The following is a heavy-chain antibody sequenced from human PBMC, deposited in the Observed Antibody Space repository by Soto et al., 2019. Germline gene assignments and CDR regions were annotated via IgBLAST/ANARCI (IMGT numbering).Heavy chain of an antibody. CDR3: ARDFPPDGGAFDI. CDR1: RGTVSRYA. V-gene: IGHV1-69*01. Sequence: QVQLVQSGADVKKPGSAVKVSCTDSRGTVSRYAISWVRQAPGHGREWMGGIIPIFGTANYAQKFQGRVTITADESTSTAYMELSSLRSEDTAVYYCARDFPPDGGAFDIWGQGTMVTVSS. CDR2: IIPIFGTA. J-gene: IGHJ3*02.